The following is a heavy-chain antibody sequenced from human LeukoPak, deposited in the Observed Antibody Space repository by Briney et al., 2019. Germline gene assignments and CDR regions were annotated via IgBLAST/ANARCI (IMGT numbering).Heavy chain of an antibody. D-gene: IGHD3-22*01. CDR3: AKGPMIVDYYYGMDV. CDR1: GFTFSTYW. CDR2: IRQDGSDK. Sequence: GGSLRLSCAASGFTFSTYWMSWVRQAPGKGLEWVANIRQDGSDKYYADSVKGRFTISRDNSKNTLYLQMNSLRAEDTAVYYCAKGPMIVDYYYGMDVWGQGTTVTVSS. V-gene: IGHV3-7*01. J-gene: IGHJ6*02.